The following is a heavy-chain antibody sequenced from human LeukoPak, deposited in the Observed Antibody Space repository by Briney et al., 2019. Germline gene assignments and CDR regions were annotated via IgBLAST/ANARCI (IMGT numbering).Heavy chain of an antibody. CDR3: ARGGPRGYSYGYQY. CDR1: GYSISSGYY. Sequence: SETLSLTCAVSGYSISSGYYWGWIRQPPGKGLEWIGSIYHSGSTYYNPSLKSRVTISVDTSKNQFSLKLSSVTAADTAVYYCARGGPRGYSYGYQYWGQGPLVTVSS. V-gene: IGHV4-38-2*01. CDR2: IYHSGST. J-gene: IGHJ4*02. D-gene: IGHD5-18*01.